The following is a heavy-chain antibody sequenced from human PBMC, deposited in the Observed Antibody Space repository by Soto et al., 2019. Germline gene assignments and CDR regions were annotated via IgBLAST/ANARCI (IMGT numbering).Heavy chain of an antibody. CDR1: GFTLKNYM. D-gene: IGHD2-8*01. CDR3: AVLGYCTRTTCI. CDR2: IRYDLDGQ. V-gene: IGHV3-23*01. Sequence: EVQLLESGGGLVQPGGSLRLSCEASGFTLKNYMMTWVRQAPGKGLGWVSSIRYDLDGQEHADSVKCRFTISRDTSKNMLYLQMNDLRPDDTAVYYCAVLGYCTRTTCIWGQGTLVTVSS. J-gene: IGHJ4*02.